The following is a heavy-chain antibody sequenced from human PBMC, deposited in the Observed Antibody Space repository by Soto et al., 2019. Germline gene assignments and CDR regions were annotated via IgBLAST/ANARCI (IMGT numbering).Heavy chain of an antibody. V-gene: IGHV3-23*01. J-gene: IGHJ4*02. CDR1: GFTFSSYA. Sequence: PGGSLRLSCAASGFTFSSYAMSWVRQAPGKGLEWVSAISGSGGSTYYADSVKGRFTISRDNSKNTLYLQMNSLRAEDTAVYYCAKDQHKAMVILVQDYWGQGTLVTVSS. CDR2: ISGSGGST. CDR3: AKDQHKAMVILVQDY. D-gene: IGHD5-18*01.